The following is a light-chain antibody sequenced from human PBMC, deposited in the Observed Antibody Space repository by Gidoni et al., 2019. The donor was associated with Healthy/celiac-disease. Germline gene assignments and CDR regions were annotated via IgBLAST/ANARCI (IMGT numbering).Light chain of an antibody. Sequence: IRIPQSPSSLSASTGDRVTITCRASQGISSYLAWYQQKPGKAPKLLIYAASTLQSGVPSRFSGSGAGTDFTLTISCLQSEDFATYYCQQYYSYPLLTFGGGTKVEIK. V-gene: IGKV1-8*01. CDR1: QGISSY. J-gene: IGKJ4*01. CDR3: QQYYSYPLLT. CDR2: AAS.